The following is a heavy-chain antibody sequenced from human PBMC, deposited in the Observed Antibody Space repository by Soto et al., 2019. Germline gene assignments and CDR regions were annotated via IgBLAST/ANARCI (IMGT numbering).Heavy chain of an antibody. CDR2: IAYDGSLK. Sequence: QVQLVESGGGVVQPGGTLRLSCAASGFTFSSYGRQWVRQAPGKGLEWVAVIAYDGSLKYYVDSVKGRFTISRDNSKNTLYLQINSLRAEDTAVYYCAKDLKVSGSHYGTLNYYYGMDVWGQGTTVSVSS. V-gene: IGHV3-30*18. CDR3: AKDLKVSGSHYGTLNYYYGMDV. J-gene: IGHJ6*02. D-gene: IGHD3-10*01. CDR1: GFTFSSYG.